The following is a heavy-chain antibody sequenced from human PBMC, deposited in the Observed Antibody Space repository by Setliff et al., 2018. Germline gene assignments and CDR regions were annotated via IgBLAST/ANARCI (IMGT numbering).Heavy chain of an antibody. J-gene: IGHJ4*02. V-gene: IGHV3-7*03. Sequence: QTGGSLRLSCAASGFTFINYWMSWVRQAPGTGLEWLANIKQDGSEKFYVDSVKGRFTISRDNAKNSLYLQMNNLRAEDTAVYYCVRDSPYCVNGVCRGYWGQGTQVTVSS. CDR3: VRDSPYCVNGVCRGY. CDR1: GFTFINYW. CDR2: IKQDGSEK. D-gene: IGHD2-21*01.